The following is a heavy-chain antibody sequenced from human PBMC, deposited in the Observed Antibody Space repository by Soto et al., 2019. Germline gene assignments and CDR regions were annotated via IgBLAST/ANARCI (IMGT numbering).Heavy chain of an antibody. J-gene: IGHJ6*02. CDR2: INHSGST. CDR3: ARLLIAARPYYYYYGMDV. D-gene: IGHD6-6*01. CDR1: GGSISSSSYY. V-gene: IGHV4-39*07. Sequence: PSETLSITCTVSGGSISSSSYYWSWIRQPPGKGLEWIGEINHSGSTNYNPSLKGRVTISVDTSKNQFSLKLSSVTAADTAVYYCARLLIAARPYYYYYGMDVWGQGTTVTVS.